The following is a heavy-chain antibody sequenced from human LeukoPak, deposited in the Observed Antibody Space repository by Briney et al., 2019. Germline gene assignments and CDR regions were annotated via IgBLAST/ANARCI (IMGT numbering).Heavy chain of an antibody. V-gene: IGHV3-21*01. D-gene: IGHD1-26*01. CDR2: ISSSSSYI. CDR1: GFTFSSYS. CDR3: ARDEWGDAFDI. J-gene: IGHJ3*02. Sequence: GGSLRLSCAASGFTFSSYSMNWVRQAPGKGLEWVSSISSSSSYIHSADSVRGRFTISRDNAKNSLFLQMNSLRAEDTAVYYCARDEWGDAFDIWGQGTMVTDFS.